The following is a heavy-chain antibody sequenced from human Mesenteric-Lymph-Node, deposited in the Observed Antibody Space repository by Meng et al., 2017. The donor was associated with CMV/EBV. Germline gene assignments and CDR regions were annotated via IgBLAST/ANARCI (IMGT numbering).Heavy chain of an antibody. CDR3: AREGCSGAGCNDDY. CDR1: GFTFSGSA. J-gene: IGHJ4*02. V-gene: IGHV3-73*01. D-gene: IGHD2-2*01. Sequence: GESLKISCAASGFTFSGSAMHWVRQASGKGLEWVGRIRSKANSYATAYAASVKGRFTISRDDSKNTAYLQMNSLTAEDTAVYYCAREGCSGAGCNDDYWGQGTLVTVSS. CDR2: IRSKANSYAT.